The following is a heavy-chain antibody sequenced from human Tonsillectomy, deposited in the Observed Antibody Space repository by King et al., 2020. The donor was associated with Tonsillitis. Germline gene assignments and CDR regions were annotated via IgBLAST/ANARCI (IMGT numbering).Heavy chain of an antibody. CDR3: AKDLGYDLLGY. Sequence: VQLQESGGGLVQPGGSLRLSCAASGFTFSSYAMSWVRQAPGKGLEWVSTVSGSGGSTYYTDSVKGRFTISRDNSKKTLYLQMNSLRAEDTAVYYCAKDLGYDLLGYWGQGTLVIVSS. J-gene: IGHJ4*02. D-gene: IGHD5-12*01. V-gene: IGHV3-23*01. CDR2: VSGSGGST. CDR1: GFTFSSYA.